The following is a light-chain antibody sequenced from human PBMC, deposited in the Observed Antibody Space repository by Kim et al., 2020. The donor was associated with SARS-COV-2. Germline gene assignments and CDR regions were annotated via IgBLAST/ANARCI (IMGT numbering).Light chain of an antibody. Sequence: ASVGGGVACACQTSQSVISYLNWYQQKAGEVPELLFHAASRLQSGAPSRFSGSGCGTDFTLTISSLQPEYFATYCCQQSYTIPLTFGGGTKVDIK. J-gene: IGKJ4*01. CDR3: QQSYTIPLT. CDR1: QSVISY. CDR2: AAS. V-gene: IGKV1-39*01.